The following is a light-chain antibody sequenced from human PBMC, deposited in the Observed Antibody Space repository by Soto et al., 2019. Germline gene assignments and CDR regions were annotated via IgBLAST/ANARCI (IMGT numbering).Light chain of an antibody. V-gene: IGKV3-20*01. Sequence: EIVLTQSPGTLSLSPGERATLSCRASQSVSSSYLAWYQQKLGQAPRLLIYGASSRATDIPDRFSGSGSGTDFTLTISRLEPEDFAVYYCQQYGSSGYTFGQGTKLEIK. CDR1: QSVSSSY. J-gene: IGKJ2*01. CDR3: QQYGSSGYT. CDR2: GAS.